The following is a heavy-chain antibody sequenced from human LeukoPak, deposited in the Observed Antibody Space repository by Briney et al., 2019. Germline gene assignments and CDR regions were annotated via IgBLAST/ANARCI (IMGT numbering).Heavy chain of an antibody. J-gene: IGHJ4*02. D-gene: IGHD1-1*01. V-gene: IGHV4-31*03. CDR1: GGSISSADYF. CDR2: IYYSGST. CDR3: ARRSDGTTSAAFDY. Sequence: PSETLSLTCTVSGGSISSADYFWSWLRQHPGKGLEWIGYIYYSGSTYYNPPLESRVTISMDTSENQFSLNLSSVTAADTAVYYCARRSDGTTSAAFDYWGQGTLVTVSS.